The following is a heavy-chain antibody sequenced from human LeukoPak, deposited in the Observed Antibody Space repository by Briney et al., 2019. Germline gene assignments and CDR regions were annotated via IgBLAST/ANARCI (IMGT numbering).Heavy chain of an antibody. Sequence: GGSLRLSCAASGFTFSSYAMSWVRQAPGKGLEWVSAISGSGGSTYYADSVKGRFTISRDISKHTVYLQMNSLRVEDTAVYFCARGAATGPTLGLDYWGQGTLVTVSS. D-gene: IGHD6-13*01. V-gene: IGHV3-23*01. J-gene: IGHJ4*02. CDR2: ISGSGGST. CDR3: ARGAATGPTLGLDY. CDR1: GFTFSSYA.